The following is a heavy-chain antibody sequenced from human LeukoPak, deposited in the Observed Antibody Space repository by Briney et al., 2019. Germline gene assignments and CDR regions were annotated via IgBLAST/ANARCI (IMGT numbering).Heavy chain of an antibody. CDR1: GGTFSSYA. Sequence: ASVKVSCKASGGTFSSYAISWVRQAPGQGLEWMGGIIHIFGTANYAQKFRGRVTITADESTSTAYMELSSLRSEDTAVYYCARDHLYCSSTSCYHTTLFYYYMDVWSKGTTVTVSS. J-gene: IGHJ6*03. V-gene: IGHV1-69*13. D-gene: IGHD2-2*01. CDR2: IIHIFGTA. CDR3: ARDHLYCSSTSCYHTTLFYYYMDV.